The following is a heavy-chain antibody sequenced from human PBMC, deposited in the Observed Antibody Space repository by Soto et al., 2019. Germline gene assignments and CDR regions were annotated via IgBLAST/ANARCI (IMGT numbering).Heavy chain of an antibody. CDR2: IYYSGST. J-gene: IGHJ4*02. V-gene: IGHV4-30-4*01. CDR1: GGSISSGDYY. Sequence: QVQLQESGPGLVKPSQTLSLTCTVSGGSISSGDYYWSWIRQPPGKGLGWIGYIYYSGSTYYNPSLNSRVTISVDTSKNQFSLKLSSVTAADTAVYYCASVLGWLYYFDYWGQGTLVTVSS. CDR3: ASVLGWLYYFDY. D-gene: IGHD3-3*02.